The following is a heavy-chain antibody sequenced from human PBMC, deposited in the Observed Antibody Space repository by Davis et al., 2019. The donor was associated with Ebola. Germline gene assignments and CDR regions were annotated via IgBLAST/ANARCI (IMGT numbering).Heavy chain of an antibody. D-gene: IGHD2-2*01. CDR3: ARAAVSASKSWFDP. CDR2: ISGTGASI. Sequence: GESLKISCAASGFTFDNYAMSWVRQAPGRGLEWISTISGTGASIYYSDSVKGRFTISRDNAKKSLFLQMNSLGAEDTAVYYCARAAVSASKSWFDPWGQGTLVTVSS. J-gene: IGHJ5*02. V-gene: IGHV3-23*01. CDR1: GFTFDNYA.